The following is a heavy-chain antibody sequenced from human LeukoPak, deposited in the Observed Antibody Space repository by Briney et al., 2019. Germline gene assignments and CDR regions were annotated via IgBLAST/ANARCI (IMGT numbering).Heavy chain of an antibody. CDR1: GVSFSGYY. CDR2: INHSGST. J-gene: IGHJ5*02. D-gene: IGHD3-22*01. V-gene: IGHV4-34*01. CDR3: ARVIDYYDSSGYYWSTVWFDP. Sequence: SETLSLTCAVYGVSFSGYYWSWIRQPPGKGLEWIGEINHSGSTNYNPSLKSRVTISVDTSKNQFSLKLSSVTAADTAVYYCARVIDYYDSSGYYWSTVWFDPWGQGTLVTVSS.